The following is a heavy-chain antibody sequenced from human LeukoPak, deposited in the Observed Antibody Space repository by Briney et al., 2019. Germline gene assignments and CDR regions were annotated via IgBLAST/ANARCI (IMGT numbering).Heavy chain of an antibody. CDR2: ISAYNGNT. D-gene: IGHD3-22*01. V-gene: IGHV1-18*01. Sequence: ASVKVSCKASGYTFTSYGISWVRQAPGQGLEWMGWISAYNGNTNYAQKLQGRVTMTTDTSTSTAYMELRSLRSDDTAVYYCARGPPRSRRIVVALNAFDYWGQGTLVTVSS. CDR1: GYTFTSYG. J-gene: IGHJ4*02. CDR3: ARGPPRSRRIVVALNAFDY.